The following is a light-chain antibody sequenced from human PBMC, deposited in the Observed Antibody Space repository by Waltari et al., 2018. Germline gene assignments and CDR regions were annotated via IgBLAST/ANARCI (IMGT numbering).Light chain of an antibody. CDR2: GAS. J-gene: IGKJ2*01. CDR3: QQHNNWPYT. Sequence: EIVMTQSPVTLSVSPGERATLSCRASQRVSSNLAWYQQRPGQAPRLLIYGASTRATGVPARLSGSGSGTEFTLTISSLQSEDFAVYYCQQHNNWPYTFGQGITVEI. V-gene: IGKV3-15*01. CDR1: QRVSSN.